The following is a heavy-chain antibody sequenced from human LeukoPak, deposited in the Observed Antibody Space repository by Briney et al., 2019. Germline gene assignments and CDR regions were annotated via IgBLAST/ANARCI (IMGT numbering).Heavy chain of an antibody. J-gene: IGHJ4*02. CDR2: IYYSGST. Sequence: SETLSLTCTVSGGSISRYYWSWIRQPPGKGLEWIGYIYYSGSTNYNPSLKSRVTISVDTSKNQSSLKLSSVTAADTAVYYCARGPEVLSFDYWGQGTLVTVSS. CDR1: GGSISRYY. V-gene: IGHV4-59*01. CDR3: ARGPEVLSFDY. D-gene: IGHD5/OR15-5a*01.